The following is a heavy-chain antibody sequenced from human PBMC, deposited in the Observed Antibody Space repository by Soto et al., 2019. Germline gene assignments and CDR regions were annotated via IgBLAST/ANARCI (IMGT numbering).Heavy chain of an antibody. J-gene: IGHJ6*04. CDR3: ARDRRITIFGVVISLDV. Sequence: ASVKVSCKASGYTFTSYDINWVRQATGQGLEWMGWMNPNSGNTGNAQKFQGRVTMTRNTSISTAYMELGSLRSEDTAVYYCARDRRITIFGVVISLDVWGKGTTVTVPS. CDR1: GYTFTSYD. CDR2: MNPNSGNT. D-gene: IGHD3-3*01. V-gene: IGHV1-8*01.